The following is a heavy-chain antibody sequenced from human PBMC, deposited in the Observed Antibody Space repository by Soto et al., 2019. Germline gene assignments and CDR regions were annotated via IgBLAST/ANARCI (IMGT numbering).Heavy chain of an antibody. CDR3: AHRRGGRIAVAGHFDY. CDR2: IYWDDDK. V-gene: IGHV2-5*02. Sequence: QITLKESGPTLVKPTQTLTLTCTFSGFSLSTSGVGVGWIRQPPGKALEWLALIYWDDDKRYSPSLKSRLTITKDTSKNQVVLTMTNMDPVDTATYYCAHRRGGRIAVAGHFDYWGQGTLVTVSS. J-gene: IGHJ4*02. CDR1: GFSLSTSGVG. D-gene: IGHD6-19*01.